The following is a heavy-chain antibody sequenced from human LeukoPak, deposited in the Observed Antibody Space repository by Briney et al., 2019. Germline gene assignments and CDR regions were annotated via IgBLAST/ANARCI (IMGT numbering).Heavy chain of an antibody. Sequence: GGSLRLSCAASGFTVSSNYMSWVRQAPGKGLEWVSVIYSGGSTYYADSVKGRFTISRDNSKNTLYLQMNSLRAEDTAVYYCAKAKHPYCSSTSCYSPDYWGQGTLVTVSS. CDR2: IYSGGST. CDR1: GFTVSSNY. CDR3: AKAKHPYCSSTSCYSPDY. V-gene: IGHV3-66*01. J-gene: IGHJ4*02. D-gene: IGHD2-2*02.